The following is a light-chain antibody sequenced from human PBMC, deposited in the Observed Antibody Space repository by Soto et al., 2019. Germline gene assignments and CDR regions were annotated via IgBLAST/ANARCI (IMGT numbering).Light chain of an antibody. Sequence: QAVVTQEPSLIVSPGATVTLTCASSTGAVTSTNYPNWFQQKPGQTPRALIWSTNNKHSWTPARFSGSLLGGKAALTLSGAQPDDEAEYYCLLYYGGAQLVFGGGTQLTVL. CDR3: LLYYGGAQLV. CDR2: STN. CDR1: TGAVTSTNY. J-gene: IGLJ3*02. V-gene: IGLV7-43*01.